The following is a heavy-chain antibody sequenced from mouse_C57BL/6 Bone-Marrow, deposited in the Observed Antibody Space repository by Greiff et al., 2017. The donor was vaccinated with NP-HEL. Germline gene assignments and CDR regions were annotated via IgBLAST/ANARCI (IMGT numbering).Heavy chain of an antibody. CDR2: INPYNGGT. Sequence: VQLKESGPVLVKPGASVKMSCKASGYTFTDYYMNWVKQSHGKSLEWIGVINPYNGGTSYNQKFKGKATLTVDKSSSTAYMELNSLTSEDSAVYYCHYYGSPFDYWGQGTTLTVSS. CDR1: GYTFTDYY. D-gene: IGHD1-1*01. CDR3: HYYGSPFDY. V-gene: IGHV1-19*01. J-gene: IGHJ2*01.